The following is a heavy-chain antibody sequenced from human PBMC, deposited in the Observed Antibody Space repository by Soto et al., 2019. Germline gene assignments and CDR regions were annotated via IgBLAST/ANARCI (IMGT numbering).Heavy chain of an antibody. V-gene: IGHV1-69*06. D-gene: IGHD3-22*01. CDR1: GGTFSSYA. CDR2: IIPIFGTA. CDR3: AGGRGDIVVVTTHFDY. Sequence: QVQLVQSGAEVKKPGSSVKVSCKASGGTFSSYAISWVRQAPGQGLEWMGGIIPIFGTANYAQKFQGRVTITADKSTSTAYMELSSLRYEDTAVYYCAGGRGDIVVVTTHFDYWGQGTLVTVSS. J-gene: IGHJ4*02.